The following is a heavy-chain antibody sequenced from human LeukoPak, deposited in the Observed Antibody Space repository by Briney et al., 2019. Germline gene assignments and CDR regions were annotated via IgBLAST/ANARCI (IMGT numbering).Heavy chain of an antibody. Sequence: ASVKVSCKASGYTFTGYYMHWVRQAPGQGLEWMGWINPNSGGTNYAQKFQGRVTMTRNTSISTAYMELSSLRSEDTAVYYCARAFYSLAGWGWGQGTLVTVSS. CDR3: ARAFYSLAGWG. D-gene: IGHD6-19*01. J-gene: IGHJ4*02. V-gene: IGHV1-2*02. CDR1: GYTFTGYY. CDR2: INPNSGGT.